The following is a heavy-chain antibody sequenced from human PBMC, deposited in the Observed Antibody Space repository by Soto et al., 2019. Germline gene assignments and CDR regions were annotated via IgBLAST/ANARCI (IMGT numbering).Heavy chain of an antibody. Sequence: QLHLVQSGAVVKKPGASVTVSCSASGYPVTAYYMHWVRQAPGRGLEWMGGINPATGAAKYTQTFRGGVPMPRDTSTGPVFMDLGGLTSEDTAVFYCARGGGVGVAGSAAFDMWGQGTLVTVSS. J-gene: IGHJ3*02. CDR3: ARGGGVGVAGSAAFDM. D-gene: IGHD3-3*01. CDR2: INPATGAA. CDR1: GYPVTAYY. V-gene: IGHV1-2*02.